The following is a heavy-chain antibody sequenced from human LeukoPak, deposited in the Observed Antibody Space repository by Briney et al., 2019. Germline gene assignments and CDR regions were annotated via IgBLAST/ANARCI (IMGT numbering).Heavy chain of an antibody. CDR1: GGSISSYY. J-gene: IGHJ4*02. D-gene: IGHD3-9*01. CDR3: ARDKYDILTGYYEEDRGSHFDY. V-gene: IGHV4-59*12. CDR2: IYYSGST. Sequence: SETLSLTCTVSGGSISSYYWSWIRQPPGKGLEWIGYIYYSGSTNYNPSLRSRVTISVDKSKNQFSLKLSSVTAADTAVYYCARDKYDILTGYYEEDRGSHFDYWGQGTLVTVSS.